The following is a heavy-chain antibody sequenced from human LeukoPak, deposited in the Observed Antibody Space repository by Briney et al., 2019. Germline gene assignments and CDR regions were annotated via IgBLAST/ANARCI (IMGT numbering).Heavy chain of an antibody. J-gene: IGHJ4*02. Sequence: PSETLSLTCTVSGGSISSYYWSWIRQPPGKGLEWIGYIYYSGSTNYNPSLKSRVTISVDTSKNQFSLKLSSVTAADTAVYYCASFPYYFDSSAYYGDYWGQGTLVTVSS. CDR1: GGSISSYY. CDR3: ASFPYYFDSSAYYGDY. V-gene: IGHV4-59*01. CDR2: IYYSGST. D-gene: IGHD3-22*01.